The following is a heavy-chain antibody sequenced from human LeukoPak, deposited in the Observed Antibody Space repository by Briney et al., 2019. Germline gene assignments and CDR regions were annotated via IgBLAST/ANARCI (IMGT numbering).Heavy chain of an antibody. V-gene: IGHV4-34*01. J-gene: IGHJ6*02. CDR1: GGSFSGYY. Sequence: PSETLSLTCAVYGGSFSGYYWSWIRQPPGKGLEWIGEINHSGSTNYNPSLKSRVTISVDTSKNQFSLKLSSVTAADTAVYYCARHEAAPSGGYYGMDVWGQGTTVTVSS. CDR3: ARHEAAPSGGYYGMDV. CDR2: INHSGST. D-gene: IGHD2-15*01.